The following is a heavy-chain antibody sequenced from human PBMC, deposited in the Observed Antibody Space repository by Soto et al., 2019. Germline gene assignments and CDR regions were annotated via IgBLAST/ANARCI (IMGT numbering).Heavy chain of an antibody. CDR2: ISAHNGNT. CDR3: AKVLSGTYFDDSDY. D-gene: IGHD1-26*01. J-gene: IGHJ4*02. Sequence: QVQLVQSGAEVKKPGASVMLSCKASGYTFNKHAIMWVRQARGQGLESMGWISAHNGNTNSAPKFQGRLTMTTDTSTSTAYMELRSLRSDDTAVYYCAKVLSGTYFDDSDYWGQGTLVTVSS. V-gene: IGHV1-18*01. CDR1: GYTFNKHA.